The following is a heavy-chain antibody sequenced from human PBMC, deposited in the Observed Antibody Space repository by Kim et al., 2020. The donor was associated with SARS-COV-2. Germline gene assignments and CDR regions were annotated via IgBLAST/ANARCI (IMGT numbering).Heavy chain of an antibody. V-gene: IGHV1-69*01. J-gene: IGHJ4*02. CDR3: AREGTTGTMGFDY. D-gene: IGHD1-1*01. Sequence: AQKFQGRVTITADDSTSTAYMELSSLRAEDTAVYYCAREGTTGTMGFDYWGQGTLVTVSS.